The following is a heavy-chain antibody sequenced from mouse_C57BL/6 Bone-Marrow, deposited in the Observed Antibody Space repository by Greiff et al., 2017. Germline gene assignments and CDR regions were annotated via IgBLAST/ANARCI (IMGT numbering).Heavy chain of an antibody. J-gene: IGHJ4*01. CDR2: FYPGSGSI. Sequence: VQLQQSGAELVKPGASVKPSCKASGYTFTEYTIHWVKQRSGQGLEWIGWFYPGSGSIKYNEKFKDKATLTADKSSSTVYMELSRLTSEDSAVYFCARHSLYYYGSRGYYAMDYWGQGTSVTVSS. D-gene: IGHD1-1*01. CDR3: ARHSLYYYGSRGYYAMDY. V-gene: IGHV1-62-2*01. CDR1: GYTFTEYT.